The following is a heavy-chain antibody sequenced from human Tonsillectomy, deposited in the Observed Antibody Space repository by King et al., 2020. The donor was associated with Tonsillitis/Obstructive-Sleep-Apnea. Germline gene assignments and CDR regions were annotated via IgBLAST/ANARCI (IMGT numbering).Heavy chain of an antibody. CDR2: IYYSGST. D-gene: IGHD2-2*02. J-gene: IGHJ4*02. Sequence: VQLQESGPGLVKPSETLSLTCTVSGGSVSSGSYYWSWIRQPPGKGLEWIGYIYYSGSTNYNPSLKSRVTISVDTSKNQFSLKLSSVTAADTAVYYCARLTPYCSSTSGYTPILDYWGQGTLVTVSS. V-gene: IGHV4-61*01. CDR1: GGSVSSGSYY. CDR3: ARLTPYCSSTSGYTPILDY.